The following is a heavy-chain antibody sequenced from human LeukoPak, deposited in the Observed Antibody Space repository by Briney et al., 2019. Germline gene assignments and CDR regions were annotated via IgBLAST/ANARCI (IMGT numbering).Heavy chain of an antibody. Sequence: GGSLRLSCAASGFTFSSYAMSWVRQAPGMGLEWVSAISGSGGSTYYADSVKGRFTISRDNSKNTLYLQMNSLRAEDTAVYYCAKDSRITMVRGAKQLNAFDIWGQGTMVTVSS. CDR3: AKDSRITMVRGAKQLNAFDI. CDR1: GFTFSSYA. CDR2: ISGSGGST. J-gene: IGHJ3*02. D-gene: IGHD3-10*01. V-gene: IGHV3-23*01.